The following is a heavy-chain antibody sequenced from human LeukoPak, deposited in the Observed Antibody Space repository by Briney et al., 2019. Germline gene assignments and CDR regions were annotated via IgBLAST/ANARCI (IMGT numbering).Heavy chain of an antibody. CDR2: IYYSGST. Sequence: PSETLSLTCTVSGGSISSYYWSWIRQPPGKGLEWIGYIYYSGSTNYNPSLKSRVTISVDTSKNQFSLKLSSVTAADTAVYYCAREHCTNGVCYTDYWGQGTLVTVSS. CDR3: AREHCTNGVCYTDY. CDR1: GGSISSYY. D-gene: IGHD2-8*01. V-gene: IGHV4-59*01. J-gene: IGHJ4*02.